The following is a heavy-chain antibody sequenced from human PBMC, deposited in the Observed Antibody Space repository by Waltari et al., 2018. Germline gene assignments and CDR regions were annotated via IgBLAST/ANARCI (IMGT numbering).Heavy chain of an antibody. Sequence: QVQLQQWGAGLLNPSETLSLTCAVYGGSFSDYYWSWIRQPPGKGLEWIGEINHSGSTNYNPSLKSRVTISVDTSKNQFSLKLTSVTAADTAVYYCARGRVRASIAVAGACDYWGQGTLVTVSS. V-gene: IGHV4-34*01. D-gene: IGHD6-19*01. CDR1: GGSFSDYY. CDR3: ARGRVRASIAVAGACDY. J-gene: IGHJ4*02. CDR2: INHSGST.